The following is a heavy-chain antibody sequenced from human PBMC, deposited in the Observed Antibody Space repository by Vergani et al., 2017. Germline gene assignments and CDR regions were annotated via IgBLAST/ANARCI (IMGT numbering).Heavy chain of an antibody. CDR2: IDEYGNRA. CDR3: VRTEXCTGIACNTRFDS. J-gene: IGHJ5*01. V-gene: IGHV3-74*03. Sequence: EVQLVESGGGSVQSGGSLRLSCVASGFSFNTYWMHWVRQVPGKGLMWVVRIDEYGNRATYGDFETGRFTISRDNAKNTVFLQMNNLRADDAGVYYCVRTEXCTGIACNTRFDSWGQGALVTVSS. D-gene: IGHD2-8*02. CDR1: GFSFNTYW.